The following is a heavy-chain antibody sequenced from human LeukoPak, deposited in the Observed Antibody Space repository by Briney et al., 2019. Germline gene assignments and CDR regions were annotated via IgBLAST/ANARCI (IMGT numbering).Heavy chain of an antibody. CDR1: GGSISSYY. J-gene: IGHJ4*02. CDR3: ARLLMVRGVMAYYFDY. Sequence: KPSETLSLTCTVSGGSISSYYWSWIRQPPGKGLEWIGYIYTSGSTNYNPSLKSRVTISVDTSKNQFSLKLSSVTAADTAVYYCARLLMVRGVMAYYFDYWGREPWSPSPQ. D-gene: IGHD3-10*01. V-gene: IGHV4-4*09. CDR2: IYTSGST.